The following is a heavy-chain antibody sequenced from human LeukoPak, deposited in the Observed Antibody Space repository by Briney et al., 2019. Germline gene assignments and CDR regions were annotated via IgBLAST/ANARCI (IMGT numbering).Heavy chain of an antibody. CDR2: IRSKAYGGTT. CDR3: TRAGSIAAAGTDYFDY. CDR1: GFTFGDYA. J-gene: IGHJ4*02. D-gene: IGHD6-13*01. Sequence: GGSLRLSCTASGFTFGDYAMSWVRQAPGKGLEWVGFIRSKAYGGTTEYAASVKGRFTISRDDSKSIAYLQMNSLKTEDTAVYYCTRAGSIAAAGTDYFDYWGQGTLVTVSS. V-gene: IGHV3-49*04.